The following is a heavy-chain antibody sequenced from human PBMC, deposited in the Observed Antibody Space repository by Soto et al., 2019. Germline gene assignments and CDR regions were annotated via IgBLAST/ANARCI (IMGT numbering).Heavy chain of an antibody. CDR3: GREAAVGTADAIDI. Sequence: LRLSCAASGFTVGRNYMSWVRQAPGKGLEWVSVIYTSGSTYYADSVKGRFTVSRDSSKNTLYLQMNALRPEDTAVYYCGREAAVGTADAIDIWGQGTMVTVSS. CDR1: GFTVGRNY. D-gene: IGHD5-18*01. J-gene: IGHJ3*02. V-gene: IGHV3-53*01. CDR2: IYTSGST.